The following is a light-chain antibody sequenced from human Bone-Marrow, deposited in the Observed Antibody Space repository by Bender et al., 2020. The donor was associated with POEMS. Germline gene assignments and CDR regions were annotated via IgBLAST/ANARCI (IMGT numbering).Light chain of an antibody. CDR1: SSDIGDYNY. Sequence: QSALTQPASVSGSPGQSITISCTGTSSDIGDYNYVSWYQQHPDKAPKLIIYEVTQRPSGVSDRFSGSKSGNTASLTISGLQAEDEADYHCCSYAGSNTYVLFGGGTKLTVL. V-gene: IGLV2-23*02. CDR2: EVT. CDR3: CSYAGSNTYVL. J-gene: IGLJ2*01.